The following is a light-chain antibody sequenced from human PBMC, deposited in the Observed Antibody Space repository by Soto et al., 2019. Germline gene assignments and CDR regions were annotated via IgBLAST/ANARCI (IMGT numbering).Light chain of an antibody. CDR1: QSVSSN. CDR3: QQYNNWPPA. Sequence: EIVVTQSPAAVSVSPLERATLSCRASQSVSSNLAWYQQKPGQAPRLLIYGASTRATGIPARFSGSGSGTEFTLTISSLQSEDFAVYYCQQYNNWPPAFGQGTKVDIK. J-gene: IGKJ1*01. V-gene: IGKV3-15*01. CDR2: GAS.